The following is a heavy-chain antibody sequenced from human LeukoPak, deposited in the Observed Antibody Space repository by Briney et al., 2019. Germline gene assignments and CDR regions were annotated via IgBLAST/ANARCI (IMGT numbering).Heavy chain of an antibody. Sequence: GGSLRLSCAASGFTFSSYSMNWVRQATGKALEWVSSISSSSDYIYYADSVKGRFTISRDNAKNSLYLQMNSLRAEDTAVYYCARTPYSAYGMDVWGQGTTVTVSS. J-gene: IGHJ6*02. CDR1: GFTFSSYS. CDR3: ARTPYSAYGMDV. V-gene: IGHV3-21*01. D-gene: IGHD2-15*01. CDR2: ISSSSDYI.